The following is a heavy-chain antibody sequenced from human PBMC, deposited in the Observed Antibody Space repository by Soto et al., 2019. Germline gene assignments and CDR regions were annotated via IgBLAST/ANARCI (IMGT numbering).Heavy chain of an antibody. CDR1: GGTFSSYA. D-gene: IGHD3-22*01. J-gene: IGHJ5*02. CDR3: ARVEYYDDSSGYLRTELFDP. Sequence: SVKVSCKASGGTFSSYAISWVRQAPGQGLEWMGGIIPIFGTANYAQKFQGRVTITADESTSTAYMELSSLRSEDTAVYYCARVEYYDDSSGYLRTELFDPWGQGTLVTVSS. CDR2: IIPIFGTA. V-gene: IGHV1-69*13.